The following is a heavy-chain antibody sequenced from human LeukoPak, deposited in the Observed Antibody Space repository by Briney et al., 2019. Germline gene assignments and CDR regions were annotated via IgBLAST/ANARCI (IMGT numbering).Heavy chain of an antibody. Sequence: SETLSLTCTVSGGSISSYYRSWIRQPAGKGLEWIARIYTSGSTNYNPSLKSRVTMSVDTSKNQFSLKLSSVTAADTAVYYCARALLAVSHENYYYYMDVWGKGTTVTVSS. J-gene: IGHJ6*03. CDR2: IYTSGST. CDR3: ARALLAVSHENYYYYMDV. CDR1: GGSISSYY. V-gene: IGHV4-4*07. D-gene: IGHD2-21*01.